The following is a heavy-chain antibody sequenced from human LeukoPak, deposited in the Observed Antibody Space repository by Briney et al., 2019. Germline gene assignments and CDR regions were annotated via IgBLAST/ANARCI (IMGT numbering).Heavy chain of an antibody. CDR1: GFTFSSYV. V-gene: IGHV3-30*04. Sequence: HPGGSLRLSCAASGFTFSSYVMHWVRQAPGKGLEWVAIISYDGSNEYYADSVKGRFTISRDNAKNSLYLQMNSLRAEDTAVYYCARDELWFGELLSPFDYWGQGTLVTVSS. CDR3: ARDELWFGELLSPFDY. J-gene: IGHJ4*02. CDR2: ISYDGSNE. D-gene: IGHD3-10*01.